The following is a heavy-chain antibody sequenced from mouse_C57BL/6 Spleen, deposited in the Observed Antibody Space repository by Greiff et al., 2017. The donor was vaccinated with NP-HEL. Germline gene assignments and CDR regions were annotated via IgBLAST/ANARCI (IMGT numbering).Heavy chain of an antibody. CDR2: ISDGGSYT. V-gene: IGHV5-4*01. CDR3: AREEDFDY. Sequence: EVQLQESGGGLVKPGGSLKLSCAASGFTFSSYAMSWVRQTPEKRLEWVATISDGGSYTYYPDNVKGRFTISRDNAKNNLYLQMSHLKSEDTAMYYCAREEDFDYWGQGTTLTVSS. CDR1: GFTFSSYA. J-gene: IGHJ2*01.